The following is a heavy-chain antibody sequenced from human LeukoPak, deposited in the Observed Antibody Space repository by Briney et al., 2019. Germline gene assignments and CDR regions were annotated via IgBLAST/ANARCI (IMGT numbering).Heavy chain of an antibody. J-gene: IGHJ3*02. CDR1: GGSISSGSYY. CDR2: IYYSGST. Sequence: SQTLSLTCTVSGGSISSGSYYWSWIRQPAGKGLEWIGRIYYSGSTNYNPSLKSRVTISVDTSKNQFSLKLSSVTAADTAVYYCARGRDGYGDDAFDIWGQGTMVTVSS. CDR3: ARGRDGYGDDAFDI. D-gene: IGHD5-24*01. V-gene: IGHV4-61*02.